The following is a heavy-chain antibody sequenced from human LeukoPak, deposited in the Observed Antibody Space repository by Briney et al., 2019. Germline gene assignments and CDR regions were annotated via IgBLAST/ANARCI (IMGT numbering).Heavy chain of an antibody. Sequence: GGSLRLSCAASGFTFTTYWMSWVRQAPGKGLEWVANIKQDGNEKYYVDSVKGRFTISRDNAKNSLYLQMNSLRAEDTAVYYCAELGITMIGGVWGKGTTVTISS. J-gene: IGHJ6*04. CDR3: AELGITMIGGV. CDR2: IKQDGNEK. V-gene: IGHV3-7*01. D-gene: IGHD3-10*02. CDR1: GFTFTTYW.